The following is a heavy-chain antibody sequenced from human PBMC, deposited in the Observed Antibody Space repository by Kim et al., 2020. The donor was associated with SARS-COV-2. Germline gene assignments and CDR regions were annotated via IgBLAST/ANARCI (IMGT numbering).Heavy chain of an antibody. CDR2: ISGSGGST. CDR3: AKREPGIAAAGTLPGGFDY. CDR1: GFTFSSYA. Sequence: GGSLRLSCAASGFTFSSYAMSWVRQAPGKGLEWVSAISGSGGSTYYEDSVKGRFTISRDNSKNTLYLQMNSLRAEDTAVYYCAKREPGIAAAGTLPGGFDYWGQGTLVTVSS. J-gene: IGHJ4*02. D-gene: IGHD6-13*01. V-gene: IGHV3-23*01.